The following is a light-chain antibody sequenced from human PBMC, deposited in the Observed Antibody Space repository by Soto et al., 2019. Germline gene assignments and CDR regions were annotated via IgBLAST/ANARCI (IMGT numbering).Light chain of an antibody. V-gene: IGLV2-23*01. CDR1: NNVVGSYNL. J-gene: IGLJ1*01. CDR3: CSYADSSTYV. Sequence: QSWLTSPAFVSWSPGPAVTISRTWTNNVVGSYNLVSWYQQHPGKAPKLIIYEDSKRPSGVSNRFSGSKSGNTASLTISGLQTEDEADYYCCSYADSSTYVFGTGTKVTVL. CDR2: EDS.